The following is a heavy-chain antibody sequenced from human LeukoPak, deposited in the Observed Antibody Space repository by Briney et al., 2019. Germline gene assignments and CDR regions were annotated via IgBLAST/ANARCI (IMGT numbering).Heavy chain of an antibody. V-gene: IGHV4-34*01. CDR2: INHSGRT. D-gene: IGHD1-7*01. J-gene: IGHJ5*01. CDR3: ARPYYSGTYWFDS. Sequence: PSETLSLTCAVYGGSSSGYYWSWIRQPPGKGLERIGEINHSGRTNYNPSLKSRVTLSVDTSKNQFSLKMSSVTAADTAVYYCARPYYSGTYWFDSWGQGTLVTVSS. CDR1: GGSSSGYY.